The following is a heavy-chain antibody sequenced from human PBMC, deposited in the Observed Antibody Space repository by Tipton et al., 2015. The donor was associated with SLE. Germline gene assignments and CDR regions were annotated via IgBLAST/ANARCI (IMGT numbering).Heavy chain of an antibody. V-gene: IGHV1-18*01. CDR3: ARDRGSYRNFVDY. D-gene: IGHD3-16*01. Sequence: QLVQSGAEVKKPGASVKVSCKASGYTFTSYDINWVRQATGQGLEWMGWMSPPTGDTRYAQKLQGRVTMTTDTPTSTAYMEMRRLRSDDTAVYYCARDRGSYRNFVDYWGQGTLVTVSS. J-gene: IGHJ4*02. CDR1: GYTFTSYD. CDR2: MSPPTGDT.